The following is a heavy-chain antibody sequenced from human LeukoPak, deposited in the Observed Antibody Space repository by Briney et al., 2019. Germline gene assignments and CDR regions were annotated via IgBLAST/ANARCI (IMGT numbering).Heavy chain of an antibody. Sequence: GGSLRLSCAASGFTVSSIHMVWVRQAPGKGLEWASVTYTGGNSYYADSVKGRFIISRDISKNTLYLQMNSLRAEDSALYYCARGGRGSAAVVAPRSFDSWGQGTMVTVSS. J-gene: IGHJ3*02. D-gene: IGHD3-22*01. CDR1: GFTVSSIH. CDR2: TYTGGNS. CDR3: ARGGRGSAAVVAPRSFDS. V-gene: IGHV3-53*01.